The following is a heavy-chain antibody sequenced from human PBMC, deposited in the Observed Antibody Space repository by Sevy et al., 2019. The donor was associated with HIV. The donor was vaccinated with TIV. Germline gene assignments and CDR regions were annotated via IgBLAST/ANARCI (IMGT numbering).Heavy chain of an antibody. J-gene: IGHJ6*02. Sequence: GGCLRLSCAASGFTFSSYAMHWVRQAPGKGLEWVAVISYDGSNKYYADSVKDRFTISRDNSKNTLYLQMNSLRAEDTALYYCARVHGQVVPAAKYGMDVWGQGTTVTVSS. D-gene: IGHD2-2*01. CDR2: ISYDGSNK. CDR1: GFTFSSYA. V-gene: IGHV3-30-3*01. CDR3: ARVHGQVVPAAKYGMDV.